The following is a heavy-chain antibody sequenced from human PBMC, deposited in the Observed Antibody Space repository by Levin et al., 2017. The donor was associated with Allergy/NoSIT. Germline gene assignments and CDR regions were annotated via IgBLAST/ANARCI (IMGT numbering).Heavy chain of an antibody. CDR3: ARDLYNDDSVFGY. CDR2: INPHSGDT. Sequence: GESLKISCKASRYIFSDYFIHWVRQAPGQGLEWKGWINPHSGDTKYAQEFQGRVTMTRDTSISTAYMELTRLTADDTAVYYCARDLYNDDSVFGYWGQGTLVNVFS. J-gene: IGHJ4*02. CDR1: RYIFSDYF. V-gene: IGHV1-2*02. D-gene: IGHD3-22*01.